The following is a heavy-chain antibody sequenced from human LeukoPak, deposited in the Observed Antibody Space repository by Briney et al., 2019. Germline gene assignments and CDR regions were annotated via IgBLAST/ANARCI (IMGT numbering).Heavy chain of an antibody. CDR2: ISWNSGSI. J-gene: IGHJ4*02. CDR3: AKGGSRRPHYDSSGSFDY. CDR1: GFTFDDYA. V-gene: IGHV3-9*03. D-gene: IGHD3-22*01. Sequence: PGRSLRLSCAASGFTFDDYAMHWVRQAPGKGLEWVSGISWNSGSIGYADSVKGRFTISRDNAKNSLYLQMNSLRAEDMALYYCAKGGSRRPHYDSSGSFDYWGQGTLVTVSS.